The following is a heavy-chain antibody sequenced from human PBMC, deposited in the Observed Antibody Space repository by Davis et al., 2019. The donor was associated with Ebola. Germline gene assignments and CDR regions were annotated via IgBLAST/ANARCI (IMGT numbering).Heavy chain of an antibody. D-gene: IGHD7-27*01. J-gene: IGHJ6*03. CDR2: IDWDDDT. V-gene: IGHV2-70*04. Sequence: SGPTLVKPTQTLTLTCTFSGFSLTTDGMRVSWIRQPPGKALEWLARIDWDDDTFYSTSLKTRLTISKDTSKNQVVLKMTNMGPVDTATYYCARLGDYYYIDLWGKGTTVTVSS. CDR1: GFSLTTDGMR. CDR3: ARLGDYYYIDL.